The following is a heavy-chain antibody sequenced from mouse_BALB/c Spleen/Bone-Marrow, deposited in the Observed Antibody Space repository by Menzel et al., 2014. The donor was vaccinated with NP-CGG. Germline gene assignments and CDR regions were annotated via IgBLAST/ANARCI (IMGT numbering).Heavy chain of an antibody. Sequence: EVKLMESGPELVKPGASVKMSCKASGYTLSSYVMHWVKQKPGQGLEWIGYINPYNDGTKYNEKFKGKATLTSDKSSSTAYMELRSLTSEDFAVYYCAKGDNYRYDFDYWGQGTTLTVSS. D-gene: IGHD2-14*01. CDR3: AKGDNYRYDFDY. CDR1: GYTLSSYV. J-gene: IGHJ2*01. V-gene: IGHV1-14*01. CDR2: INPYNDGT.